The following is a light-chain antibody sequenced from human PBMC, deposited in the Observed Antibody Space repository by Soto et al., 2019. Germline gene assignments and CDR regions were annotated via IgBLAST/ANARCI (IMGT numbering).Light chain of an antibody. V-gene: IGKV1-6*01. J-gene: IGKJ1*01. Sequence: AIQMTQSPSSLSVSVGDRVTITCRASQDIGTELGWYQQKPGKAPRLLIYGTFSLQSGVPSRFSGSGSGTDLTLTISSLQPDDFATYYCLQDSKYPRTFGQGTKVEVK. CDR2: GTF. CDR1: QDIGTE. CDR3: LQDSKYPRT.